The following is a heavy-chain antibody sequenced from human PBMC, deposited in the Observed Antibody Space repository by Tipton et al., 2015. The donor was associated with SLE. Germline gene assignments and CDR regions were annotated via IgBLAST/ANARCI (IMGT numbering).Heavy chain of an antibody. Sequence: TLSLTCAVSGYSISSGYYWGWFRQPPGKGLEWIGSIYHSGSTYYNPSLKSRVTISVDTSKNQFSLKLSSVTAADTAVYYCARGHSGYDYATFDIWGQGTMVTVSS. V-gene: IGHV4-38-2*01. J-gene: IGHJ3*02. CDR1: GYSISSGYY. CDR3: ARGHSGYDYATFDI. CDR2: IYHSGST. D-gene: IGHD5-12*01.